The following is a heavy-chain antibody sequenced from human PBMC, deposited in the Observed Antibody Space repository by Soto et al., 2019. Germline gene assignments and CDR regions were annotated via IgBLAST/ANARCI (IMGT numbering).Heavy chain of an antibody. CDR3: ARGYPRSILSTSLTTSYWFDS. V-gene: IGHV4-34*04. Sequence: QVQLQQWGTGLLKPSETLSLHCAVYGESLRGYYWSWIRQTPAMGLEWIGEINHRGTTNHDSSLKSRAIHSLDTSKNQVSLRLNYVTAADTAVYYCARGYPRSILSTSLTTSYWFDSWGQGTLVTVSS. D-gene: IGHD2-21*01. J-gene: IGHJ5*01. CDR1: GESLRGYY. CDR2: INHRGTT.